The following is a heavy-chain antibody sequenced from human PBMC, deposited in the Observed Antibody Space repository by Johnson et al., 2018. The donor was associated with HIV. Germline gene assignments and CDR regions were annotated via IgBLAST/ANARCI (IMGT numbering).Heavy chain of an antibody. V-gene: IGHV3-74*01. CDR2: INGDGSRS. Sequence: VQLVESGGGLVQPGGSLRLSCGASGFTFSNYWMQWVRQAPGKGLVWVSRINGDGSRSTYADSVKGRFTIARDNAKNTLYLQMNSLRAEDTAVYYCARVGSSWGRDAFDIWGQGTMVTVSS. D-gene: IGHD6-13*01. CDR3: ARVGSSWGRDAFDI. J-gene: IGHJ3*02. CDR1: GFTFSNYW.